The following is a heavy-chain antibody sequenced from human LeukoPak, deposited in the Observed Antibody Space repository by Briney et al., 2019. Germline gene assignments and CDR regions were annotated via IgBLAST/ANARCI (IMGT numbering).Heavy chain of an antibody. V-gene: IGHV4-39*01. D-gene: IGHD2-15*01. Sequence: SETLSLTCAVSGGSISSNTYYWGWIRQPPGKGLEGIGSFDYSGSTYYNPSLQSRVTIFEDTPKNQFSLKLTSVTAADTAVYYCARHLGGSYYSPFDYWGRGTLVTVSS. J-gene: IGHJ4*02. CDR1: GGSISSNTYY. CDR3: ARHLGGSYYSPFDY. CDR2: FDYSGST.